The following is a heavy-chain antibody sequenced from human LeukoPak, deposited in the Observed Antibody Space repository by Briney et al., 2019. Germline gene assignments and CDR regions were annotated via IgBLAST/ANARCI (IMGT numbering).Heavy chain of an antibody. CDR3: AKGIGGSSAAY. CDR2: FHHGGNT. CDR1: GFTFSSYW. Sequence: GSLRLSCAASGFTFSSYWMHWVRQAPGKGLEWIGFFHHGGNTYYNPSLQSRLTMSVDTSKNQFSLKVSSLTTADTAVYYCAKGIGGSSAAYWGHGSLVTVSS. V-gene: IGHV4-59*04. J-gene: IGHJ4*01. D-gene: IGHD1-26*01.